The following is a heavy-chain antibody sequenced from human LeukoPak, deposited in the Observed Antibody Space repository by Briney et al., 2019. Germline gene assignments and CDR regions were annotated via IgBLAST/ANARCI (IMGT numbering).Heavy chain of an antibody. CDR3: ITEGFCNGGVCYRGGTFDH. V-gene: IGHV1-24*01. Sequence: ASVKVSCEVSGYTLTKLPMHWVRQTPVKGLEWMGTSDPENGKIISAQKFEDRMTMTDDTSTNTAYMELFSLTADDTAVYYCITEGFCNGGVCYRGGTFDHWGQGTLVTVSS. J-gene: IGHJ4*02. D-gene: IGHD2-8*02. CDR2: SDPENGKI. CDR1: GYTLTKLP.